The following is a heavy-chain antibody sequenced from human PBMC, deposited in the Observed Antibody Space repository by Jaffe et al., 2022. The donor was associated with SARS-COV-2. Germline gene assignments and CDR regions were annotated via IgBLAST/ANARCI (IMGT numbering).Heavy chain of an antibody. D-gene: IGHD3-22*01. Sequence: EVHLLESGGGLVEPGGSLRLSCAASGFTFSNCAMSWVRQAPGKGLEWVSAVSGSGDRTFYADSVKGRFTISRDNSKNTLDLQMDSLRVEDTAVYYCAKGGSQYYDRAGYIDYWGQGTLVTVSS. V-gene: IGHV3-23*01. J-gene: IGHJ4*02. CDR3: AKGGSQYYDRAGYIDY. CDR2: VSGSGDRT. CDR1: GFTFSNCA.